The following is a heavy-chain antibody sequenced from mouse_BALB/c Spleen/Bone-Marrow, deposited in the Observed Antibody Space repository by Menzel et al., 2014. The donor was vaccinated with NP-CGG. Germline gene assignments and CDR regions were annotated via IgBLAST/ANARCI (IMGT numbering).Heavy chain of an antibody. Sequence: QVQLQQSGAELVRPGASVKLSCKASGYTFTSYWINWVKQRPGQGLEWIGNIYPSDSYTNYNQKLKDKATLTVDKSSSTAYMQRSSPTSEDSAVYYCTREGYYGSSYVDYWGQGTTLTVSS. V-gene: IGHV1-69*02. CDR3: TREGYYGSSYVDY. J-gene: IGHJ2*01. CDR2: IYPSDSYT. D-gene: IGHD1-1*01. CDR1: GYTFTSYW.